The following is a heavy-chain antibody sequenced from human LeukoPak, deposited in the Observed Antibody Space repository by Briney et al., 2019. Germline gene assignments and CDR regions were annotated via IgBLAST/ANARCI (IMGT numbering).Heavy chain of an antibody. D-gene: IGHD3-10*01. CDR3: ARDTGYGSGSYDAFDI. CDR2: IYYSGST. V-gene: IGHV4-59*01. J-gene: IGHJ3*02. Sequence: SETLSLTCTVSGGSISSYYWSWIRQPPGKGLEWIGYIYYSGSTNYNPSLKSRVTISVDTSKNQFSLKLSSVTAADTAVYYCARDTGYGSGSYDAFDIWGQGTMVTVSS. CDR1: GGSISSYY.